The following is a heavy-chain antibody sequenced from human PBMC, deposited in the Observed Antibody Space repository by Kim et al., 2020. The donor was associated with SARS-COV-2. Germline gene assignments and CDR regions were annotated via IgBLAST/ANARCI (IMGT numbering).Heavy chain of an antibody. V-gene: IGHV4-4*07. CDR3: ARAMVYAASYYFDY. D-gene: IGHD2-8*01. J-gene: IGHJ4*02. Sequence: SETLSLTCTVSGGSISSYYWSWIRQPAGKGLEWIGRIYTSGSTNYNPSLKSRVTMSVDTSKNQFSLKLSSVTAADTAVYYCARAMVYAASYYFDYWGQGTLVTVSS. CDR2: IYTSGST. CDR1: GGSISSYY.